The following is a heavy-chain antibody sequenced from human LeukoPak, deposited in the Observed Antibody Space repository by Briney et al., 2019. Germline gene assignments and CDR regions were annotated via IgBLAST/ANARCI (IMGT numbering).Heavy chain of an antibody. CDR1: GFTFNDYA. CDR2: IGWNSGSI. J-gene: IGHJ4*02. CDR3: AKTAGYGDYVSPFDY. V-gene: IGHV3-9*01. D-gene: IGHD4-17*01. Sequence: PGGSLRLSCAASGFTFNDYATHWVRQAPGKGLEWVSGIGWNSGSIVYADSVKGRFTISRDNAKNSLYLHMTSLRAEDTALYYCAKTAGYGDYVSPFDYWGQGTLVIVSS.